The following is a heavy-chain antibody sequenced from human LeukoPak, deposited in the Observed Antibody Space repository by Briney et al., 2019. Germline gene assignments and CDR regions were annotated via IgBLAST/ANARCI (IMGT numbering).Heavy chain of an antibody. CDR3: ARSRGAYCGGDCYNDY. V-gene: IGHV1-46*03. CDR1: GYTFTSYY. J-gene: IGHJ4*02. CDR2: INPSGGST. D-gene: IGHD2-21*01. Sequence: ASVKISCKASGYTFTSYYMHWVRQAPGQGLEWMGIINPSGGSTSYAQKFQGRVTMTRDTSTSTVYMELSSLRSEDTAVYYCARSRGAYCGGDCYNDYWGQGTLVTVSS.